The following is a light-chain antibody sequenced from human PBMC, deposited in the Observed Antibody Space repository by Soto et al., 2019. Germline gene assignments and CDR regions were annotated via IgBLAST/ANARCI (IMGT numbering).Light chain of an antibody. CDR2: AAS. CDR3: QQSAHTLPLA. J-gene: IGKJ4*02. V-gene: IGKV1-39*01. CDR1: QSISNY. Sequence: DIQMTQSPSSLSASVGDRVTITCRASQSISNYVNWYQQRLGKAPNLLIYAASSLQSGVPSRFSGSGSGRYFTLTISSLHPEDFATYYCQQSAHTLPLAFGGGTKVEI.